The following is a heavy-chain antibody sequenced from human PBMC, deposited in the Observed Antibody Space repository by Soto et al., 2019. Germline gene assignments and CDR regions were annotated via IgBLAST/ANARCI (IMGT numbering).Heavy chain of an antibody. D-gene: IGHD3-22*01. V-gene: IGHV3-23*01. Sequence: GGSLRLSCAASGITYRKPALSWVRQAPGKGLEWVSGISGSGTTTYYADSVKARFTISRDNSKNTLSQQMNSLRAGDTAVCYCANKPKTFYYDSSGPQGSIDYYYYGMNVWGQGTTVTVSS. CDR3: ANKPKTFYYDSSGPQGSIDYYYYGMNV. J-gene: IGHJ6*02. CDR1: GITYRKPA. CDR2: ISGSGTTT.